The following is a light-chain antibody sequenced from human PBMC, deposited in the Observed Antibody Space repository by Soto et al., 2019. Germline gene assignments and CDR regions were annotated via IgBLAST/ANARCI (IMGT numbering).Light chain of an antibody. CDR3: NSYTSSSTVV. V-gene: IGLV2-14*01. Sequence: QSALTQPASVSGSPGLSITISCTGTSSDVGGYNYVSWYQQNPGKAPKLMIYDVSNRPSGVSNRFSGSKSGNTASLTISGLQAEDEADYYCNSYTSSSTVVFGGGTKLTVL. J-gene: IGLJ2*01. CDR2: DVS. CDR1: SSDVGGYNY.